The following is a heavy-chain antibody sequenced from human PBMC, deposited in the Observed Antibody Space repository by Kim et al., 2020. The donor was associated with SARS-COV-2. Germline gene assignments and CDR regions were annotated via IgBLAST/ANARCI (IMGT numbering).Heavy chain of an antibody. D-gene: IGHD5-12*01. CDR3: AKPYLSLAPTTDDAFDI. Sequence: GGSLRLSCAASGFTFDDYAMHWVRQAPGKGLEWVSGISWNSGSIGYADSVKGRFTISRDNAKNSLYLQMNSLRAEDTALYYCAKPYLSLAPTTDDAFDIWGQGTMVTVSS. J-gene: IGHJ3*02. CDR1: GFTFDDYA. V-gene: IGHV3-9*01. CDR2: ISWNSGSI.